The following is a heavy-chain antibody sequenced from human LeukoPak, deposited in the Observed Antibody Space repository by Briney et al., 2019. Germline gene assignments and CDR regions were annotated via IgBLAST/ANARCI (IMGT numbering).Heavy chain of an antibody. V-gene: IGHV4-59*08. CDR2: IYYSGST. Sequence: SETLSLTCTVSGGSISSYYWSWIRQPPGKGLEWIGYIYYSGSTNYNPSLKSRVTTSVDTSKNQFSLKLSSVTAADTAVYYCARSTYYYDSSGYWLDYWGQGTLVTVSS. J-gene: IGHJ4*02. D-gene: IGHD3-22*01. CDR3: ARSTYYYDSSGYWLDY. CDR1: GGSISSYY.